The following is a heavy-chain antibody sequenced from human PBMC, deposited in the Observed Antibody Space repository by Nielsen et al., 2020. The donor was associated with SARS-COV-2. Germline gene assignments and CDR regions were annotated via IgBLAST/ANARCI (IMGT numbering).Heavy chain of an antibody. CDR1: GGSISSGDYY. Sequence: SETLSLTCTVSGGSISSGDYYWSWIRQPPGEGLEWIGYIYYSGSTYYNPPLKSRVTISVDTSKNQFSLKLSSVTAADTAVYYCARARTYYYGSGSYYNSLCFDYWGQGTLVTVSS. D-gene: IGHD3-10*01. CDR3: ARARTYYYGSGSYYNSLCFDY. CDR2: IYYSGST. V-gene: IGHV4-30-4*01. J-gene: IGHJ4*02.